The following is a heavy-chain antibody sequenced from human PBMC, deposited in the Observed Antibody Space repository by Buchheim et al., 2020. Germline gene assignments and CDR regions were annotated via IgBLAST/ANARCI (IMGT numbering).Heavy chain of an antibody. J-gene: IGHJ4*02. V-gene: IGHV3-23*01. CDR1: GFTFGSYA. Sequence: EVQLLESGGGLVQPGGSLRLSCAASGFTFGSYAMSWVRQAPGKGLEWVSAINDSGGMTFYADSVKGRFTISRDNSKNTLYLQMNSLRADDTAVYYCAKEWVGGVRGFDYWGQGTL. D-gene: IGHD3-10*01. CDR3: AKEWVGGVRGFDY. CDR2: INDSGGMT.